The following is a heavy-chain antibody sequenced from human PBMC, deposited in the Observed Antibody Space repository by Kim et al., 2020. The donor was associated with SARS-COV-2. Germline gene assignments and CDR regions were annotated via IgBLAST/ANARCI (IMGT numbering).Heavy chain of an antibody. CDR1: GFTFSSYS. CDR3: VRFGMSAPNIVVARYYFDY. J-gene: IGHJ4*02. V-gene: IGHV3-21*04. CDR2: IRSSSSYI. Sequence: GGSLRLSCAASGFTFSSYSMSWVRQAPGKGLEWVSSIRSSSSYIYYADSVKGRFTISRDNAKNSLYLQMNSLRAEDTAVYYCVRFGMSAPNIVVARYYFDYWGQGTLVTVSS. D-gene: IGHD2-2*01.